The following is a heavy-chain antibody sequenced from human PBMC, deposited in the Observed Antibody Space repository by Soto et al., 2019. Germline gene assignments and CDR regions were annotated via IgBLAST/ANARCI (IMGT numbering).Heavy chain of an antibody. CDR2: ISAYNGNT. Sequence: QVQLVQSGAEVKKPGASVKVSCKASGYTFTSYGISWVRQAPGQGLEWMGGISAYNGNTNYAQKLQGRVTMTTDTSTSTAYMELRSLRSDDTAVYYCARSIVVVITTYLHDAFDIWGQGTMVAVSS. V-gene: IGHV1-18*01. D-gene: IGHD3-22*01. CDR1: GYTFTSYG. J-gene: IGHJ3*02. CDR3: ARSIVVVITTYLHDAFDI.